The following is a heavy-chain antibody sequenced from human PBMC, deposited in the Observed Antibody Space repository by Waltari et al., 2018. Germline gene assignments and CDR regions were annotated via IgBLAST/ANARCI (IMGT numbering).Heavy chain of an antibody. CDR2: IDQDGSVT. J-gene: IGHJ6*02. CDR3: VRDDDGGMGAV. D-gene: IGHD3-16*01. Sequence: EVQLVESGGGLVQPGGSLRLSCAASGFTFSKFWMSWVRQAPGKGLEWVANIDQDGSVTNYVDSVKGRFTTSRDNVRNSLYLQMNSLRADDTAVYYCVRDDDGGMGAVWGQETTVTVSS. CDR1: GFTFSKFW. V-gene: IGHV3-7*01.